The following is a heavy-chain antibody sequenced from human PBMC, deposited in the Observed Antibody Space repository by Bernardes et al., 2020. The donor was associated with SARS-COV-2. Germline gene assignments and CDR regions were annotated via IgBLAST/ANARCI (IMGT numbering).Heavy chain of an antibody. D-gene: IGHD2-2*01. J-gene: IGHJ3*02. Sequence: SETLSLTCTVSGGSISTYYWSWIRQPPGKGLEWIGYIYYSGSTNYNPSLKSRVTISVDTSKNQFSLKLSSVTAADTAVYYCARYYTEPDATDGFDIWGQGTMVTVSS. CDR2: IYYSGST. V-gene: IGHV4-59*08. CDR1: GGSISTYY. CDR3: ARYYTEPDATDGFDI.